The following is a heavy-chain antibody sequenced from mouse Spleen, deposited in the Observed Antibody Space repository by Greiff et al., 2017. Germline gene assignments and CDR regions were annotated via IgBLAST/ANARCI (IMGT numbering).Heavy chain of an antibody. J-gene: IGHJ2*01. CDR1: GFTFSSYA. Sequence: EVMLVESGGGLVKPGGSLKLSCAASGFTFSSYAMSWVRQTPEKRLEWVASISSGGSTYYPDSVKGRFTISRDNARNILYLQMSSLKSEDTAMYYCARGSGGSSYVDYWGQGTTLTVSS. CDR3: ARGSGGSSYVDY. V-gene: IGHV5-6-5*01. CDR2: ISSGGST. D-gene: IGHD1-1*01.